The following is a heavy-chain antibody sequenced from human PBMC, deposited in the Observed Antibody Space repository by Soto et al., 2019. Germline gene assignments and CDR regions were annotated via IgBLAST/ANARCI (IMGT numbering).Heavy chain of an antibody. Sequence: ASVKVSCKASGYTFTSYAMHWVRQAPGQRLEWMGWINAGNGNTKYSQKFQGRVTITRDTSASTAYMELSSLRSEDTAVYYCARDGHYYDSSGYYNWFDPWGQGTLVTVSS. V-gene: IGHV1-3*01. D-gene: IGHD3-22*01. J-gene: IGHJ5*02. CDR2: INAGNGNT. CDR3: ARDGHYYDSSGYYNWFDP. CDR1: GYTFTSYA.